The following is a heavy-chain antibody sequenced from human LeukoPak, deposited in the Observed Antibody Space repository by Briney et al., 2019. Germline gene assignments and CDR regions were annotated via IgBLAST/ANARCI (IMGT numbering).Heavy chain of an antibody. V-gene: IGHV5-51*01. CDR3: ARTYYYGSGSYYNYFDY. CDR1: GYSFTSYW. Sequence: GESLKFSCKGSGYSFTSYWIGWVRQMPGKGLEWMGIIYPGDSDTRYSPSFQGQVTISADKSISTAYLQWSSLKASDTAMYYCARTYYYGSGSYYNYFDYWGQGTLVTVSS. D-gene: IGHD3-10*01. CDR2: IYPGDSDT. J-gene: IGHJ4*02.